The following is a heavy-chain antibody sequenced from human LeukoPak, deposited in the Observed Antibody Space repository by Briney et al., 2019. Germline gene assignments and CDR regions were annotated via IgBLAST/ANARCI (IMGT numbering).Heavy chain of an antibody. CDR2: INAGNGDT. D-gene: IGHD1-1*01. Sequence: ASVKVSCTASGYTFTSYAMHWVRRAPGQRLEWMGWINAGNGDTKYSQKFQGRVTIARDTSASTAYMELSSLRSEDTAVYYCARDRGGTGDFDYWGQGTLVTVSS. V-gene: IGHV1-3*01. CDR1: GYTFTSYA. J-gene: IGHJ4*02. CDR3: ARDRGGTGDFDY.